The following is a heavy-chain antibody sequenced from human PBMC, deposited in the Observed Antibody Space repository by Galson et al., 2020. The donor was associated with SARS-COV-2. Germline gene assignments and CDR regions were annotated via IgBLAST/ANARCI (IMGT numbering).Heavy chain of an antibody. CDR1: GFTFSSYA. V-gene: IGHV3-23*01. D-gene: IGHD3-22*01. Sequence: GGSLRLSCAASGFTFSSYAMSWVRQAPGKGLEWVPAISGSGGSTYYADSVKGRFTISRDNSKNTLYLQMNSLRAEDTAVYYCAKEIKPIKTYDSSGYYSDYWGQGTLVTVSS. CDR2: ISGSGGST. CDR3: AKEIKPIKTYDSSGYYSDY. J-gene: IGHJ4*02.